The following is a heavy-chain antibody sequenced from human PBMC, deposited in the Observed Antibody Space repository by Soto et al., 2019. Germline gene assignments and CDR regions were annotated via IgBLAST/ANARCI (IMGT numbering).Heavy chain of an antibody. D-gene: IGHD3-10*01. CDR2: ISGSGGST. CDR3: AKDLIYYGSGSYRDY. V-gene: IGHV3-23*01. CDR1: GFTFSSYA. Sequence: EVQLLESGGGLVQPGGSLRLSCAASGFTFSSYAMSWVRQAPGKGLEWVSAISGSGGSTYYADSVKGRFTISRDNSKNTLYLQMTSLRAEDTAVYYCAKDLIYYGSGSYRDYWGQGTLVTVSS. J-gene: IGHJ4*02.